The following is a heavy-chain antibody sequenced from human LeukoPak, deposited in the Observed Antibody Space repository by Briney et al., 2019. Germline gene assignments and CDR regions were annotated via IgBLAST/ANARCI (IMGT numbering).Heavy chain of an antibody. J-gene: IGHJ4*02. CDR2: IWYDGSIK. CDR3: ASPLGDSVFY. V-gene: IGHV3-33*01. D-gene: IGHD4-17*01. Sequence: GGSLRLSCAASGFTFSSYGMHWVRQAPGKGLEWVAVIWYDGSIKYYADSVKGRFTISRDNSKNTLYLQMNSLRVEDTAVYYCASPLGDSVFYWGQGTLVTVSS. CDR1: GFTFSSYG.